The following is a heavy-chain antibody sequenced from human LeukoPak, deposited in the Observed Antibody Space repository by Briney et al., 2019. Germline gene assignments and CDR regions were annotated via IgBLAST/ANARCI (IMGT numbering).Heavy chain of an antibody. CDR1: GFTFDDYA. Sequence: GGSLRLSCAASGFTFDDYAMHWVRQAPGKGLGWVSGISWNSGSIGYADSVKGRVTISRDNAKNSLYLQMNSLRAEDTALYYCAKDSLVGSYLGYFAYWGQGTLVTVSS. V-gene: IGHV3-9*01. CDR3: AKDSLVGSYLGYFAY. CDR2: ISWNSGSI. D-gene: IGHD1-26*01. J-gene: IGHJ4*02.